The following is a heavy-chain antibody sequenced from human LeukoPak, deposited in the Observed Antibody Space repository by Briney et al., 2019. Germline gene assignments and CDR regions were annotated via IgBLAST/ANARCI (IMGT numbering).Heavy chain of an antibody. CDR2: IYTGDST. J-gene: IGHJ5*02. CDR1: GFTVSSSY. Sequence: PGGSLRLSCVASGFTVSSSYTSWVRQAPGKGLEWVSVIYTGDSTYYADSVKGRFTISRDNAKNSLYLQMNSLRAEDTAVYYCARDNWDCSSTSCYFPWGQGTLVTVSS. D-gene: IGHD2-2*01. V-gene: IGHV3-53*01. CDR3: ARDNWDCSSTSCYFP.